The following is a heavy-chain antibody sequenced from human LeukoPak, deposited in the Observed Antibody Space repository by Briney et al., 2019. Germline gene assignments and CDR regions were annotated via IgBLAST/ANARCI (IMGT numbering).Heavy chain of an antibody. V-gene: IGHV6-1*01. CDR1: GDSVSTKSAT. Sequence: SQTLSLTCAISGDSVSTKSATWNWIRQSPSRGLEWLGRTYYVSKWYNDYAVSVKSRITINPDTSKNQFSLQLNSVTPEDTAVYYCAREGWFGEPPSHWFDPWGQGALGIVSS. CDR2: TYYVSKWYN. D-gene: IGHD3-10*01. J-gene: IGHJ5*02. CDR3: AREGWFGEPPSHWFDP.